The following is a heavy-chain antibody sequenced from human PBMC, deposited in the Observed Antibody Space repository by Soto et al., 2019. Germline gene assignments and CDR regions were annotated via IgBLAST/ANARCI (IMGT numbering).Heavy chain of an antibody. V-gene: IGHV4-39*07. D-gene: IGHD3-3*01. CDR2: IYYSGST. CDR3: ARGFTYYDFWSGYPMPQNKYYFDY. CDR1: GGSISTSNYY. J-gene: IGHJ4*02. Sequence: SETLSLTCTVSGGSISTSNYYWGWIRQPPGKGLEWIGSIYYSGSTNYNPSLKSRVTISVDTSKNQFSLKLSSVTAADTAVYYCARGFTYYDFWSGYPMPQNKYYFDYWGQGTLVTVSS.